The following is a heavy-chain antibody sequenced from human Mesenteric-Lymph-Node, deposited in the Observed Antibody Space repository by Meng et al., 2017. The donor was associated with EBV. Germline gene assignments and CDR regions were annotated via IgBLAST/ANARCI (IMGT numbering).Heavy chain of an antibody. CDR2: IYWDDDK. D-gene: IGHD5/OR15-5a*01. CDR3: ATHLPGFDY. CDR1: GFSLDTSGVN. V-gene: IGHV2-5*02. Sequence: QITLKESGPTLVKPTQTLTLTCTFSGFSLDTSGVNVGWIRQPPGKALEWLALIYWDDDKRYSPSLKSRLTLTKDTSKNQVVLTMTNMDPVDTATYYCATHLPGFDYWGQGPLVTVSS. J-gene: IGHJ4*02.